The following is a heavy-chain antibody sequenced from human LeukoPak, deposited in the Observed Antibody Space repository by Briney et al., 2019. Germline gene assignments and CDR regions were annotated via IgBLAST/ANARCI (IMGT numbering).Heavy chain of an antibody. V-gene: IGHV3-23*01. D-gene: IGHD2-2*01. Sequence: PGGSLRLSCAASGFTFSSYAMSWVRQAPGKGLEWVSAISGSGGSTYYADSVKGRFTISRDSSKNTLYLQMNSLRAEDTAVYYCAKDPGLGSTSFDYWGQGTLVTVSS. J-gene: IGHJ4*02. CDR1: GFTFSSYA. CDR3: AKDPGLGSTSFDY. CDR2: ISGSGGST.